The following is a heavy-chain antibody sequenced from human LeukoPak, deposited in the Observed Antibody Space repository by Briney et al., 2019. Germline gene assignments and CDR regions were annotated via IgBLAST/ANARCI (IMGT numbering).Heavy chain of an antibody. Sequence: GGSLRLSCAASGFTINTFTMNWVRQAPGKGVEWVSTIRGAEGGTYYADSVKGRFTISRDNFENTLYLQMNYLREEDTALYYCAKAFSSGWSPFDYWGQGALVTVSS. CDR1: GFTINTFT. CDR3: AKAFSSGWSPFDY. V-gene: IGHV3-23*01. CDR2: IRGAEGGT. J-gene: IGHJ4*02. D-gene: IGHD6-19*01.